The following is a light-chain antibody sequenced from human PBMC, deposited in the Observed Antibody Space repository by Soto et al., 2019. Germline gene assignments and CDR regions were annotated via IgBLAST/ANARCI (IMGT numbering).Light chain of an antibody. J-gene: IGKJ5*01. Sequence: DIQMTQSPSSLSASVGDRVTITCRASQSISIYLNWYQQKPGKAPILLVYAGSSLQGGVPSRFSGSGSGTDFTLTISSLQPEDCAIYFCQQANSFSITFGQGTRLEI. CDR2: AGS. CDR3: QQANSFSIT. CDR1: QSISIY. V-gene: IGKV1-12*01.